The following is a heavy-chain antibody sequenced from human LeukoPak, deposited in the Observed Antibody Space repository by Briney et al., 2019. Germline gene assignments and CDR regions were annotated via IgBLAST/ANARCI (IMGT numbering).Heavy chain of an antibody. J-gene: IGHJ4*02. Sequence: PGGSLRLSCAASGFIFSNYGIHWVRQAPGKGLEWVAFIRYDGSNQYYADSVKGRFTISRDNSKNTLYLQMHTLRPDDTAVYYCAKSYYRGNSGRTVFDYWGQGTLVTVSS. CDR1: GFIFSNYG. D-gene: IGHD4-23*01. V-gene: IGHV3-30*02. CDR3: AKSYYRGNSGRTVFDY. CDR2: IRYDGSNQ.